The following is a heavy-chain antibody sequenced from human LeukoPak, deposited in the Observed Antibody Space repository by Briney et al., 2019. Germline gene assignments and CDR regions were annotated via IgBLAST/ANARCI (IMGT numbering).Heavy chain of an antibody. CDR3: TTGSEDYGDYFDY. CDR1: GFTFSNAW. V-gene: IGHV3-15*01. D-gene: IGHD4-17*01. J-gene: IGHJ4*02. Sequence: PGGSLRLSCAASGFTFSNAWMSWVRQAPGKGLEWVGRIKSKTDGGTTDYAAPVKGRFTISRDDSKNTLYLQMNSLKTEDTAVYYCTTGSEDYGDYFDYWGQGTLVTVSS. CDR2: IKSKTDGGTT.